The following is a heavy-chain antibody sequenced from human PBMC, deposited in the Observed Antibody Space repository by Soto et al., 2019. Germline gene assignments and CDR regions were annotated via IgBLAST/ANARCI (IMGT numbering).Heavy chain of an antibody. Sequence: QLQLQESGPGLVKPSETLSLTCTVSGGSISSSSYYWGWIRQPPGKGLEWIGSIYYSGSTYYNPSLMSRVSISVDTSKNRFSLKLSSVTAADTAVYYCARRGFLSSVWYPTSFDPWGQGTLVTVSS. J-gene: IGHJ5*02. CDR2: IYYSGST. V-gene: IGHV4-39*01. D-gene: IGHD6-19*01. CDR1: GGSISSSSYY. CDR3: ARRGFLSSVWYPTSFDP.